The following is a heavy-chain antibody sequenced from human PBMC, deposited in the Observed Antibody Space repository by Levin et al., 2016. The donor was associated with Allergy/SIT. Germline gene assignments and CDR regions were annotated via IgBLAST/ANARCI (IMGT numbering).Heavy chain of an antibody. V-gene: IGHV4-4*02. D-gene: IGHD1-26*01. CDR2: ILHTGDI. Sequence: SETLSLTCAVSGASISSGKWWSWLRQSPDKGLEWIGEILHTGDINYSPSLTSRVTISVDYSKNQLSLTMNSVTAADTAMYYCAREGERPFSIGPWGQGTLVTVSS. CDR3: AREGERPFSIGP. J-gene: IGHJ5*02. CDR1: GASISSGKW.